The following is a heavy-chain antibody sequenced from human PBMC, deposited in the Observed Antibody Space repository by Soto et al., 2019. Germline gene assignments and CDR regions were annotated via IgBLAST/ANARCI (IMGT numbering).Heavy chain of an antibody. Sequence: EVQLVESGGGLVQPGGSLRLSCAASGFTFSSYWMHWVRQDPGKGLVWVARIKGDVSVTNYADSVKGRFTISRDNAKNTVYLQMNSLRAEDTAVHYCARGVPNYYYMDVWGKGTTVIVSS. D-gene: IGHD3-10*01. CDR2: IKGDVSVT. CDR3: ARGVPNYYYMDV. CDR1: GFTFSSYW. V-gene: IGHV3-74*01. J-gene: IGHJ6*03.